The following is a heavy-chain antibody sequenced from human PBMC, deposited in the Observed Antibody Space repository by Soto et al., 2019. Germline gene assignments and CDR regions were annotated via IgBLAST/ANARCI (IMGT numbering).Heavy chain of an antibody. CDR2: IYPDESDT. J-gene: IGHJ5*02. Sequence: GESLKISCKASGYRFANYWLGCLRQMPGKGLELMVLIYPDESDTRYSPSFQGQVTISADKAITTAYLQWSSLKASDTAMYYCARFPSGRDPNWFDPGGQGTLVTVSS. V-gene: IGHV5-51*01. CDR1: GYRFANYW. CDR3: ARFPSGRDPNWFDP. D-gene: IGHD1-26*01.